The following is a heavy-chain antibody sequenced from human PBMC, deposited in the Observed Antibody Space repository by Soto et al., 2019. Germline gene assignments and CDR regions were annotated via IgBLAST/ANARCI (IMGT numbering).Heavy chain of an antibody. J-gene: IGHJ6*01. CDR1: GGSFSGYY. CDR2: INHSGST. V-gene: IGHV4-34*01. D-gene: IGHD3-3*01. CDR3: ARAVYYDFWSGYVRGGDHYYYYGLDV. Sequence: SETLSLTCAVYGGSFSGYYWSWIRQPPGKGLEWIGEINHSGSTNYNPSLKSRVTISVDASKNQFSLKLSSVTAADTAVYYCARAVYYDFWSGYVRGGDHYYYYGLDVWGRGTTVTVSS.